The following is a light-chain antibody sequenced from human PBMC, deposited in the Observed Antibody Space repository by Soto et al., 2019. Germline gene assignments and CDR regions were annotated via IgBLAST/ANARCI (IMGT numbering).Light chain of an antibody. CDR2: GAS. V-gene: IGKV3-20*01. CDR1: QSVSSY. J-gene: IGKJ1*01. Sequence: VMTQSPATLSVSPGERATLSCRASQSVSSYLAWYQQKPGQAPRLLIYGASSRATGIPDRFSGSGSGTDFTLTISRLEPEDFAVYFCQQYGSSPTTFGQGTKVDI. CDR3: QQYGSSPTT.